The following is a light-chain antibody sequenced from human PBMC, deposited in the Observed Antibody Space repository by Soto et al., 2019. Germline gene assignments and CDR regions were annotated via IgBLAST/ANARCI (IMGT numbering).Light chain of an antibody. J-gene: IGKJ2*01. CDR3: QQYYSTPYN. CDR1: QSVLYSSNNKNY. V-gene: IGKV4-1*01. CDR2: WAS. Sequence: DIVMTQSPDSLAVSLGERATINCKSSQSVLYSSNNKNYLAWYQQKPGQPPKLLIYWASSRESGVPDRFSVSGSGTDFTLTISSLQAEDVAVYYCQQYYSTPYNFGQGTKLEIK.